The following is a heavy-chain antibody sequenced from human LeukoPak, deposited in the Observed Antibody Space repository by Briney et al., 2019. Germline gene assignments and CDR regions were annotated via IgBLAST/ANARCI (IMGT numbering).Heavy chain of an antibody. CDR2: IYYSGDT. CDR1: RYSISGYS. J-gene: IGHJ5*02. CDR3: VRGPYGASISKWFDP. Sequence: PSETLSLTCSVSRYSISGYSWSWIRQSPGGGLEWIGYIYYSGDTAYNPSLRSRVTMSVDTSKNQFSLQLRSMTTADTAVYYCVRGPYGASISKWFDPWGQGTQVIVSP. V-gene: IGHV4-59*01. D-gene: IGHD4/OR15-4a*01.